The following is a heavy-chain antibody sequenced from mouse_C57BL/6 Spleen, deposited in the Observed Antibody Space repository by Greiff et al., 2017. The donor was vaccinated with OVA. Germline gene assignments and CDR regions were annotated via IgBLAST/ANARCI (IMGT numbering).Heavy chain of an antibody. CDR1: GYTFTDYY. CDR3: ARSNGYYVSFDY. CDR2: INPNNGGT. J-gene: IGHJ2*01. V-gene: IGHV1-26*01. Sequence: EVQLQQSGPELVKPGASVKISCKASGYTFTDYYMNWVKQSHGKSLEWIGDINPNNGGTSYNQKFKGKATLTVDKSSSTAYMELRSLTSEDSAVYYCARSNGYYVSFDYWGQGTTLTVSS. D-gene: IGHD2-3*01.